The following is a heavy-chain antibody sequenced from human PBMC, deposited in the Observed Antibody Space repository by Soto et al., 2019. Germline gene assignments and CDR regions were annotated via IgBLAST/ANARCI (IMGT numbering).Heavy chain of an antibody. CDR1: GGRYSSYA. CDR3: ARGSGLRFLEWLPSFDY. D-gene: IGHD3-3*01. CDR2: IIPIFGTA. J-gene: IGHJ4*02. V-gene: IGHV1-69*13. Sequence: TSVKVSCEACGGRYSSYAICWVRQAPEQGLEWMGGIIPIFGTANYAQKFQGRVTIAADESTSTAYMELSSLRSEDTAVYYCARGSGLRFLEWLPSFDYWGQGTLVTVSS.